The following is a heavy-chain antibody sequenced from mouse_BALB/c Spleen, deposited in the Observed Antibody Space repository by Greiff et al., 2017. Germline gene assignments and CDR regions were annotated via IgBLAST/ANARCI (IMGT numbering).Heavy chain of an antibody. V-gene: IGHV1-87*01. CDR3: ARSPWFAY. J-gene: IGHJ3*01. Sequence: VQLQQSGAELARPGASVKLSCKASGYTFTSYWMQWVKQRPGQGLEWIGAIYPGDGDTRYTQKFKGKATLTADKSSSTAYMQLSSLASEDSAVYYCARSPWFAYWGQGTLVTVSA. CDR2: IYPGDGDT. CDR1: GYTFTSYW.